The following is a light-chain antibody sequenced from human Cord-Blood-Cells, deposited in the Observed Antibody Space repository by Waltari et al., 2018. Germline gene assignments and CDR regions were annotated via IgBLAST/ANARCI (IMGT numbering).Light chain of an antibody. J-gene: IGLJ2*01. CDR2: EGS. CDR3: CSYAGSSAPVV. CDR1: SSDVGSYNL. Sequence: QSALTQPASVSGSPGQSINISCTGTSSDVGSYNLVSWYQQHPCKAPKLMIYEGSKRASGVSNRFSGSKSVNTAALTISGRHAEDEADYYCCSYAGSSAPVVFGGGTKLTVL. V-gene: IGLV2-23*01.